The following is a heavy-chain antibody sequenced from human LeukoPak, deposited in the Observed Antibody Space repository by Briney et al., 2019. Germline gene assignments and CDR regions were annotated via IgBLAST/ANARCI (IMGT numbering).Heavy chain of an antibody. CDR1: GFTFSDYY. D-gene: IGHD4-17*01. V-gene: IGHV3-11*03. CDR3: ARSYGDYVDY. CDR2: ISSSSSYT. Sequence: GGSLRLSCAASGFTFSDYYMSWISQAPGKGLEWVSYISSSSSYTNYADSVKGRFTISRDNAKNSLYLQMNSLRAEDTAVYYCARSYGDYVDYWGQGTLVTVSS. J-gene: IGHJ4*02.